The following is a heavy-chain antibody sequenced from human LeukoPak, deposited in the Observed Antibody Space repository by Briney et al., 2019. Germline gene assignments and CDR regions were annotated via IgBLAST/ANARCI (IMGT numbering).Heavy chain of an antibody. CDR2: IIPIFGTA. J-gene: IGHJ4*02. V-gene: IGHV1-69*05. CDR3: ARGTGYSYGLDY. Sequence: EASVKVSCKASGGTFSSYAISWLRQAPGQGLEWMGGIIPIFGTANYAQKFQGRVTITTDESTSTAYMELSSLRSEDTAVYYCARGTGYSYGLDYWGQGTLVTVSS. CDR1: GGTFSSYA. D-gene: IGHD5-18*01.